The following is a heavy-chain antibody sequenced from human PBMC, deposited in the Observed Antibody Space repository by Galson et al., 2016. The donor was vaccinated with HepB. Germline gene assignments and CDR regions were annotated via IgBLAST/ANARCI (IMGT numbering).Heavy chain of an antibody. J-gene: IGHJ4*02. CDR1: GFTFSGSN. D-gene: IGHD3-22*01. CDR2: ISSSSRDI. V-gene: IGHV3-48*02. Sequence: SLRLSCAASGFTFSGSNMNWVRQAPGKGLEWVSYISSSSRDIYYADSVRGRFTISRDNAKNLLYLQMTSLRDEDTAVYYCARDFPNYDTTGYYFDHWGQGTPVTVSS. CDR3: ARDFPNYDTTGYYFDH.